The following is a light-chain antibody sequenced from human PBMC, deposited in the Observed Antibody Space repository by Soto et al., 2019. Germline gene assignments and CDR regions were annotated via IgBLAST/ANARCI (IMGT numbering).Light chain of an antibody. CDR2: GAS. Sequence: EIGWTQTPGTLSLSPGERATLSCRASQSLSNNIYLAWYQQKPGQAPRLLIYGASSRATGIPNRFSGSGSGTDFTLTISRLEPEDFALYYCQHYVERSPITFGQGTRPEI. V-gene: IGKV3-20*01. CDR1: QSLSNNIY. J-gene: IGKJ5*01. CDR3: QHYVERSPIT.